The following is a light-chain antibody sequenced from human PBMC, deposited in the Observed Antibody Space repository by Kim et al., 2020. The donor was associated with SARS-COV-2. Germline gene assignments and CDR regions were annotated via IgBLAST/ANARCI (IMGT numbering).Light chain of an antibody. V-gene: IGLV3-21*04. CDR2: YDS. J-gene: IGLJ3*02. CDR1: NIGSKR. CDR3: QVWDSSSDHPV. Sequence: APGKTARITCGRNNIGSKRVHWYQQKPGQAPVLVIYYDSDRPSGIPERFSGSNSGNTATLTISRVEAGDEADYYCQVWDSSSDHPVFGGGTQLTVL.